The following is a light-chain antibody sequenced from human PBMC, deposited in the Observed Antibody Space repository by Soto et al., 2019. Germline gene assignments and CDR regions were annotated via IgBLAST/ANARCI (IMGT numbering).Light chain of an antibody. Sequence: QLVLTQPASVSGSPGQSITLSCTGTSSDVGGYNYVSWYQQHPGKAPKLIIYEVSNRPSGVSNRFSGSKSGNTASLTISGLQAEDEADYYCSSHASSSTWVFGGGTKLTVL. CDR3: SSHASSSTWV. CDR2: EVS. V-gene: IGLV2-14*01. CDR1: SSDVGGYNY. J-gene: IGLJ3*02.